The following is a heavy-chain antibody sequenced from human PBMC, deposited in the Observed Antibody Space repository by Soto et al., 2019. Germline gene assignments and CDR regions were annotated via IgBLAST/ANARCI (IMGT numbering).Heavy chain of an antibody. D-gene: IGHD3-22*01. CDR1: GFTFSSYA. Sequence: GGSLRLSCAASGFTFSSYAMHWVRQAPGKGLEWVAVISYDGSNKYYADSVRGRFTISRDNSKNTLYLQMNSLRAEDTAVYYCAREGAYYDSSGYQDYWGQGTLVTVSS. J-gene: IGHJ4*02. CDR3: AREGAYYDSSGYQDY. V-gene: IGHV3-30-3*01. CDR2: ISYDGSNK.